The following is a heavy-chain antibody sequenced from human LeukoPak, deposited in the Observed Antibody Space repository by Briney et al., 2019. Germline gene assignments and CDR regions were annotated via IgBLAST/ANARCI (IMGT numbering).Heavy chain of an antibody. V-gene: IGHV3-30*19. CDR1: GFTFSSYG. J-gene: IGHJ6*02. CDR2: MWHDGSNK. Sequence: PGGSLRLSCAASGFTFSSYGMHWVRQAPGKGLEWVAVMWHDGSNKYYADSVKGRFTISRDNSKNTLYLQMNSLRAEDTAVYYCARDRGVVYYYGMDVWGQGTTVTVSS. CDR3: ARDRGVVYYYGMDV. D-gene: IGHD2-21*01.